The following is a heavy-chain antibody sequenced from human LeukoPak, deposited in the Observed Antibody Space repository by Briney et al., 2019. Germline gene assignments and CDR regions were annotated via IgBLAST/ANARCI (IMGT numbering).Heavy chain of an antibody. J-gene: IGHJ4*02. Sequence: TSQTLSLTCAISGDIVSSNSATWNWIRQSTSRGLEWLGRTYYRSKWYNDYAVSVKRRITINPDTSKNQFSLQLNSVTPEDTAVYYCARDSPDAFTFDYWGRGTLVTVSS. CDR2: TYYRSKWYN. CDR1: GDIVSSNSAT. D-gene: IGHD1-14*01. V-gene: IGHV6-1*01. CDR3: ARDSPDAFTFDY.